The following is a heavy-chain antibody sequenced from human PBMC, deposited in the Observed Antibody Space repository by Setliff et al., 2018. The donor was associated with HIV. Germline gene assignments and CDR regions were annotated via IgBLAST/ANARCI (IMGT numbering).Heavy chain of an antibody. J-gene: IGHJ4*02. V-gene: IGHV1-69*05. Sequence: GASVKVSCKASGGTFNKYVINWVRQAPGQGLEWMGGIIPVAGIVKYAQKFQDRVTITTDESTSTVYMELSSLRSEDTAVYYCARDQVYWQQLLFDYWGQGTLVTVSS. CDR2: IIPVAGIV. CDR1: GGTFNKYV. CDR3: ARDQVYWQQLLFDY. D-gene: IGHD6-13*01.